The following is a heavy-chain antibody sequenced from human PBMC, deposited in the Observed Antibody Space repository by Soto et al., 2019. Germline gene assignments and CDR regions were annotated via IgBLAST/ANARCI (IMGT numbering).Heavy chain of an antibody. CDR2: INHSGST. V-gene: IGHV4-34*01. CDR3: SRGGRSGGSCYSDPYFDL. J-gene: IGHJ2*01. Sequence: QVQLQQWGAGLLKPSETLSLTCAVYGGSFSGYYWSWIRQPPGKGLEWIGEINHSGSTNYNPSLKSVVTISVDTSKNQFSLKLSSVTAADTAVYYCSRGGRSGGSCYSDPYFDLWGRGTLVTVSS. CDR1: GGSFSGYY. D-gene: IGHD2-15*01.